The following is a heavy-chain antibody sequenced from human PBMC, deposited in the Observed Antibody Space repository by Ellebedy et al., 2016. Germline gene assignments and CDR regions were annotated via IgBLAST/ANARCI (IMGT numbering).Heavy chain of an antibody. CDR2: INHSGST. V-gene: IGHV4-34*01. Sequence: SETLSLTCAVYGGSFSGYYWSWIRQPPGKGLEWIGEINHSGSTNYNPSLKSRVTISVDTSKNQFSLKLSSVTAADTAVYYCARAGRVQLWLRPFDYWGQGTLVTVSS. J-gene: IGHJ4*02. CDR1: GGSFSGYY. D-gene: IGHD5-18*01. CDR3: ARAGRVQLWLRPFDY.